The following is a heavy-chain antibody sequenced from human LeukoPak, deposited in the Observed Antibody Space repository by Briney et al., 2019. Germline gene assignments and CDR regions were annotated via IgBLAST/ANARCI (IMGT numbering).Heavy chain of an antibody. CDR3: ARGGWFDP. Sequence: SETLSLTCIVSGGSIGSYYWSWIQQPAGKGLEWIGRIYGDGSTDYSPSLKSRITMSVDTSRNQFSLKLRSVTAADTSVCYCARGGWFDPWGRGTLVTVSS. CDR1: GGSIGSYY. CDR2: IYGDGST. V-gene: IGHV4-4*07. J-gene: IGHJ5*02.